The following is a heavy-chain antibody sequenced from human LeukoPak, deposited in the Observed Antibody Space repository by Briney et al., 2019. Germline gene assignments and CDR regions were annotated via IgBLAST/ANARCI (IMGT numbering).Heavy chain of an antibody. CDR2: INHSGST. CDR3: ARGRDGSGSFDY. J-gene: IGHJ4*02. Sequence: SETLSLTCAVYGGSFSGYYWSWIRQPPGKGLEWIGEINHSGSTNYNPSLKSRLTISVDRSKNQFSLKLNSVTAADTALYYCARGRDGSGSFDYWGQGTPVTVSS. CDR1: GGSFSGYY. V-gene: IGHV4-34*01. D-gene: IGHD3-10*01.